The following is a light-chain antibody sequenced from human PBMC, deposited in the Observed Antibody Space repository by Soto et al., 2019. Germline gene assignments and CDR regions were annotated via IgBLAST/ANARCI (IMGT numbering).Light chain of an antibody. J-gene: IGKJ3*01. Sequence: DIQMTQSPSTLSASVGDRVTITCRASQSISSWLAWYQQRPGKTPRLLIYDASTLGSGVPSRFSGSGSGTEFTLPIISLQPDDFAAYDCQQYSSYSRGTFGPGTKVDIK. V-gene: IGKV1-5*01. CDR2: DAS. CDR3: QQYSSYSRGT. CDR1: QSISSW.